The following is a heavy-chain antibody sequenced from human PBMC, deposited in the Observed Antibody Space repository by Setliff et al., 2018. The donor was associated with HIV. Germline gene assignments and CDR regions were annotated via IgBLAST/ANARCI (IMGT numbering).Heavy chain of an antibody. D-gene: IGHD6-6*01. CDR2: ISTYNGNT. Sequence: ASVKVSCKASGYTFTAFGMNWLRQAPGQGPEWMGWISTYNGNTNYAQKFQGRVRITTDESTTTAYMELSSLRSEDTAVYYCARVPSVAAPDYYGMDVWGQGTTVTVSS. V-gene: IGHV1-18*01. CDR3: ARVPSVAAPDYYGMDV. J-gene: IGHJ6*02. CDR1: GYTFTAFG.